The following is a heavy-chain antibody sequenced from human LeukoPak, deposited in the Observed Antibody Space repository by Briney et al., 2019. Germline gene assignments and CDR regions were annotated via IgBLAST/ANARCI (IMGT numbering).Heavy chain of an antibody. V-gene: IGHV3-53*01. CDR1: GFTVSSNY. CDR3: AKWGDYDVLTGYYVPDY. CDR2: IYSGGGT. Sequence: GGSLRLSCAASGFTVSSNYMSWVRQAPGKGLEWVSVIYSGGGTYYADSVKGRFTVSRDNSKSTLYLQMNSLRAEDTALYYCAKWGDYDVLTGYYVPDYWGQGTLVTVSS. J-gene: IGHJ4*02. D-gene: IGHD3-9*01.